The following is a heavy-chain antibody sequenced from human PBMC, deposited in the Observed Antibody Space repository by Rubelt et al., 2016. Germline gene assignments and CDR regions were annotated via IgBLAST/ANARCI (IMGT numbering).Heavy chain of an antibody. V-gene: IGHV3-73*01. D-gene: IGHD5-24*01. CDR1: GFTFSGSV. Sequence: EVRLVESGGGLEQPGGSLRLSCVASGFTFSGSVMHWVRQASGKGLEWVGRIRSKANGYATSYAESVKGRFTISRDDSKNTTYLQMNSLKTEDTAVYYCAKCVYNSGPRDVDYWGQGTLVTVSS. J-gene: IGHJ4*02. CDR2: IRSKANGYAT. CDR3: AKCVYNSGPRDVDY.